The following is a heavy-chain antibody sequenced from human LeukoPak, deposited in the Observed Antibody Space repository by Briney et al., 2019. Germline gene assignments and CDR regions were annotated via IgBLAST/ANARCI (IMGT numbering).Heavy chain of an antibody. D-gene: IGHD3-10*01. CDR1: GFTFSSYA. CDR3: ASPGKSAGYFDY. CDR2: ISYDGSNK. V-gene: IGHV3-30*04. J-gene: IGHJ4*02. Sequence: GGSLRLSCVASGFTFSSYAMHWVRQAPGKGLEWVAVISYDGSNKYYADSVKGRFTISRDNSKNTLYLQMNSLRAEDTAVYYCASPGKSAGYFDYWGQGTLVTVSS.